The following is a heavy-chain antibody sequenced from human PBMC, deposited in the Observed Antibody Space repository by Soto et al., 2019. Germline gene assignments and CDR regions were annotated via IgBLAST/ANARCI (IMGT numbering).Heavy chain of an antibody. D-gene: IGHD6-13*01. J-gene: IGHJ4*02. CDR3: ARRDLRSAAGTEKWYYFDY. CDR1: GFTFSSYG. CDR2: IWYDGSNK. V-gene: IGHV3-33*01. Sequence: GGSLRLSCAASGFTFSSYGMHWFRQAPGKGLEWVAVIWYDGSNKYYAGSVKGRFTISRDNSKNTLYLQMNSLRAEDTAVYYCARRDLRSAAGTEKWYYFDYWGQGTLVTVSS.